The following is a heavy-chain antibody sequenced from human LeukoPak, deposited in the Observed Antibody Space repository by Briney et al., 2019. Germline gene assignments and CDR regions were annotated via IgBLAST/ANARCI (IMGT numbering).Heavy chain of an antibody. Sequence: GGSLRLSCAASGFSFSTYKMNWVRQAPGKGLEWVSYISSSGSTYYADSVKGRFTISRDNSKNTLYLQMNSLRAEDTAVYYCAKVRRIAHYYFDYWGQGTLVTVSS. J-gene: IGHJ4*02. CDR1: GFSFSTYK. V-gene: IGHV3-23*01. CDR3: AKVRRIAHYYFDY. CDR2: ISSSGST. D-gene: IGHD2-15*01.